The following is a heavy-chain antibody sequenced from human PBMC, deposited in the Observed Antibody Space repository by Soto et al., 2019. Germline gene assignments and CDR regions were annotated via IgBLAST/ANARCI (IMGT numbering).Heavy chain of an antibody. Sequence: QVQLVESGGGVVQPGRSLRLSCAASGFTFSSYGMHWVRQAPGKGLEWVAVISYDGSNKYYADSVKGRFTISRDNSKNTLYLQMNSLRAEDTAVYYCARVTYSGYEEFDYWGQGTLVTVSS. V-gene: IGHV3-30*03. CDR3: ARVTYSGYEEFDY. CDR2: ISYDGSNK. D-gene: IGHD5-12*01. CDR1: GFTFSSYG. J-gene: IGHJ4*02.